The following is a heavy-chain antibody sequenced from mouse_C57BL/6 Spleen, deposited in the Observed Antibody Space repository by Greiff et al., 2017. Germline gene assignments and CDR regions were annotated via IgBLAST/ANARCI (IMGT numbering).Heavy chain of an antibody. CDR2: ISDGGSYT. CDR1: GFTFSSYA. V-gene: IGHV5-4*01. D-gene: IGHD2-3*01. J-gene: IGHJ2*01. Sequence: EVKLMESGGGLVKPGGSLKLSCAASGFTFSSYAMSWVRQTPEKRLEWVAPISDGGSYTYYPDNVKGRFTISRDNAKNNLYLQMSHLKSEDTAMYYCARDGYYDGYSTYFDYWGQGTTLTVSS. CDR3: ARDGYYDGYSTYFDY.